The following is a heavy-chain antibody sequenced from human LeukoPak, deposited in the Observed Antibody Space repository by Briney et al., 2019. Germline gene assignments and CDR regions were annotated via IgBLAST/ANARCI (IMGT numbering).Heavy chain of an antibody. CDR2: IYYSGST. D-gene: IGHD3-3*01. CDR1: GGSISSYY. V-gene: IGHV4-59*12. Sequence: SETLSLTCTVSGGSISSYYWSWIRQPPGKGLEWIGYIYYSGSTNYNPPLKSRVTMSVDTSKNLFSLKANSVTAADTAVYFCARVASGYYAYYFDYWGQGTLVTVSS. J-gene: IGHJ4*02. CDR3: ARVASGYYAYYFDY.